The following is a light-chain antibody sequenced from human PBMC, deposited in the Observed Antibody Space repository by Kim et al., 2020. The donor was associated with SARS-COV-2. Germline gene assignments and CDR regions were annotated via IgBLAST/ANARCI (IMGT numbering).Light chain of an antibody. CDR2: GAS. Sequence: EIVLTQSPGTLSLSPGERATLSCRASQSISSSHLAWYQQKPGQAPRLLLYGASSRATGIPDRFSSSGSGTDFTLTISGLEPEDFAVYYCQQFGNSYTFGQGTKLEI. V-gene: IGKV3-20*01. CDR1: QSISSSH. CDR3: QQFGNSYT. J-gene: IGKJ2*01.